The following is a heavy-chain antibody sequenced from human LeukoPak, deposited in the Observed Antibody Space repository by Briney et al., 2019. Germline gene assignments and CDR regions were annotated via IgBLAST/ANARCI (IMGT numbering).Heavy chain of an antibody. CDR2: INPSGGST. CDR3: ARVAVGLTIFGVVPYGMDV. D-gene: IGHD3-3*01. J-gene: IGHJ6*02. Sequence: ASVKVSCKAPGYTFTSYYMHWVRQAPGQGLEWMGIINPSGGSTSYAQKFQGRVTMTRDTSTSTVYMELSSLRSEDTAVYYCARVAVGLTIFGVVPYGMDVWGQGTTVTVSS. V-gene: IGHV1-46*01. CDR1: GYTFTSYY.